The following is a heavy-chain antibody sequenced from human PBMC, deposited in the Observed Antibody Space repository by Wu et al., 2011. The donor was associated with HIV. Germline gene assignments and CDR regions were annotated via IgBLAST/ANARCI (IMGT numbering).Heavy chain of an antibody. J-gene: IGHJ4*02. V-gene: IGHV1-2*02. CDR3: ASIIAAAGTREYYFDY. D-gene: IGHD6-13*01. Sequence: QVQLVQSGAEVKKPGASVKVSCKASGYTFIGYYMHWVRQAPGQGLEWMGWINPNSGGTNYAQKFQGRVTMTRDTSISTAYMELSRLRSDDTAVYYCASIIAAAGTREYYFDYWGQGTLVTVS. CDR1: GYTFIGYY. CDR2: INPNSGGT.